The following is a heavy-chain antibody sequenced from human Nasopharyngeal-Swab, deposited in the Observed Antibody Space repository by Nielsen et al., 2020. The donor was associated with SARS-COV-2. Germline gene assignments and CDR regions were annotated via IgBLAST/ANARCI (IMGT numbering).Heavy chain of an antibody. Sequence: GESLKISCAASGFPFSTYGMSWVRQAPGKGLELVSSISGRGDNTYYADSVKGRFTISRDNSKNTLYLQMNSLRAEDTAIYYCAKDLKGPYFFWGQGTLVTVSS. CDR3: AKDLKGPYFF. D-gene: IGHD2/OR15-2a*01. V-gene: IGHV3-23*01. J-gene: IGHJ4*02. CDR1: GFPFSTYG. CDR2: ISGRGDNT.